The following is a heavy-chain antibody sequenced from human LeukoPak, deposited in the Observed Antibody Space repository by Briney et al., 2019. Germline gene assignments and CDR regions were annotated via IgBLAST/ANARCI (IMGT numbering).Heavy chain of an antibody. CDR3: ARCRDTVSYNLLKY. D-gene: IGHD1-26*01. Sequence: GGSLRLSCAPAGFTFRSYGMHGGRPAPGKGLGWVAVIWSDGSNKYYADSVKGRFTISRDNSENTVYLQMTSLRVDDTAIYYCARCRDTVSYNLLKYWGQGTVVTVSS. J-gene: IGHJ4*02. V-gene: IGHV3-33*01. CDR1: GFTFRSYG. CDR2: IWSDGSNK.